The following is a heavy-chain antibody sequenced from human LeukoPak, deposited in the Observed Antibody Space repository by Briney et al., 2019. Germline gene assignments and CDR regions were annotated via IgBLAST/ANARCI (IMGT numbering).Heavy chain of an antibody. D-gene: IGHD6-6*01. V-gene: IGHV1-46*01. CDR3: ARDFGRDSSSSYYFDY. J-gene: IGHJ4*02. CDR2: INPSGGST. CDR1: GYTFTSYY. Sequence: ASVKVSCKASGYTFTSYYMHWVRQAPGQGLEWMGIINPSGGSTSYAQKFQGRVTMTRDTSTSTVYMGLSSLRSEDTAVYYCARDFGRDSSSSYYFDYWGQGTLVTVSS.